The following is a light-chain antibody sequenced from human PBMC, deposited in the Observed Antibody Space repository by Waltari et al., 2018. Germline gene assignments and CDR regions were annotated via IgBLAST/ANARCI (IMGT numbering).Light chain of an antibody. CDR3: QQYNSYPWT. J-gene: IGKJ2*01. CDR2: KAS. V-gene: IGKV1-5*03. CDR1: QSISSW. Sequence: DIQMTQSPSTLSASVGDRVTITCRASQSISSWLAWDQQKPGKAPKLLIYKASSLESGVPSRFSGSGSGTECTLTISSLQPDDFATYYCQQYNSYPWTFGQGTKLEIK.